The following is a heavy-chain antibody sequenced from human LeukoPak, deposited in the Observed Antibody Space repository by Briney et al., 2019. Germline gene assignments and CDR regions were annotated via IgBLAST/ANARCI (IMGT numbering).Heavy chain of an antibody. D-gene: IGHD3-10*01. CDR1: GGSISSYY. V-gene: IGHV4-4*07. Sequence: SETLSLTCTVSGGSISSYYWSWIRQPAGKGLEWIGRTYTSGSTNYNPSLKSRVTMSVDTPKNQFSLKLSSVTAADTAVYYCARGRFGGTSFDYWGQGTLVTVSS. CDR2: TYTSGST. CDR3: ARGRFGGTSFDY. J-gene: IGHJ4*02.